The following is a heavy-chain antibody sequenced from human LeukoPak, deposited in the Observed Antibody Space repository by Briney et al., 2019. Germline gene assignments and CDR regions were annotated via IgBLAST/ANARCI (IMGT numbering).Heavy chain of an antibody. J-gene: IGHJ4*02. D-gene: IGHD3-10*01. CDR3: ARGVADYYGPGTHALGY. V-gene: IGHV1-8*01. CDR1: GYTFTSYD. Sequence: ASVKVSCKASGYTFTSYDINWVRQATGQGLEWMGWMNPNSGNTGYAQKFQGRVTMTRNTSISTAYMELSSLRSEDTAVYYCARGVADYYGPGTHALGYWGQGTLVTVSS. CDR2: MNPNSGNT.